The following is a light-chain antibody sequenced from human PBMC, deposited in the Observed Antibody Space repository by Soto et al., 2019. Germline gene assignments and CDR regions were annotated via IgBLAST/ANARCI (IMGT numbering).Light chain of an antibody. Sequence: IVFTLSPGTLSLSTGERATLSCRASQSVSSTYLIWYQQKPGQAPRLLIYGASSRATGIPDRFTGSGSGTDFTLTISRLEPEDFAVFYCHQYGSLPQTFGQGTKVDIK. V-gene: IGKV3-20*01. CDR1: QSVSSTY. J-gene: IGKJ1*01. CDR2: GAS. CDR3: HQYGSLPQT.